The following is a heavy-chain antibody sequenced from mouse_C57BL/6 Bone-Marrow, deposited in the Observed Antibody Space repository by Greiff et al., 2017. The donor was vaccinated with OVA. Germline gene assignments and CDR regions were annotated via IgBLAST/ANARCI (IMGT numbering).Heavy chain of an antibody. CDR1: GYSITSGYY. Sequence: VQLQESGPGLVKPSQSLSLTCSVTGYSITSGYYWNWIRQFPGNKLEWMGYISYDGSNNYNPSLKNRISITRDTSKNQFFLKLNSVTTEDTATYYCARERIYYYGSSYGYFDVWGTGTTVTVSS. D-gene: IGHD1-1*01. CDR2: ISYDGSN. J-gene: IGHJ1*03. CDR3: ARERIYYYGSSYGYFDV. V-gene: IGHV3-6*01.